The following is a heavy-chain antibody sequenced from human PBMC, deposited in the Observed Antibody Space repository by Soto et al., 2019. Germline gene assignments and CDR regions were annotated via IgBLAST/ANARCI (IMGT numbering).Heavy chain of an antibody. CDR2: IIPIFGTA. V-gene: IGHV1-69*13. CDR3: AKCDITPLYQYYGMDV. Sequence: ASVKVSCKASGGSFSNYVISWVRQAPGQGLEWMGGIIPIFGTANYAQKFQGRVTITANESTSTAYMELSSLRSEDTAVYYCAKCDITPLYQYYGMDVWGPGTKVTVSS. CDR1: GGSFSNYV. J-gene: IGHJ6*02.